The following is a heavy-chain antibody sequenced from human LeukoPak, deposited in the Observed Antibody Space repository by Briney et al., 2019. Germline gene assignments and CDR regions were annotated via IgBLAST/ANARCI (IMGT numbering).Heavy chain of an antibody. Sequence: SVKVSCKASGGTFSSYAFSWVRQAPGQGLEWMGRIIPILGIANYAQKFQGRVTITADKSTSTAYMELSSLRSEDTAVYYCARGGDGYSLDYWGQGTLVTVSS. V-gene: IGHV1-69*04. D-gene: IGHD5-24*01. CDR3: ARGGDGYSLDY. CDR2: IIPILGIA. CDR1: GGTFSSYA. J-gene: IGHJ4*02.